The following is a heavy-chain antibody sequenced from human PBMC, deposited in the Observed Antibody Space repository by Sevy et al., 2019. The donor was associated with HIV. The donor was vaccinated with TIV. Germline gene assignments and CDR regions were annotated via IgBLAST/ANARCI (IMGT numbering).Heavy chain of an antibody. D-gene: IGHD1-26*01. Sequence: GGSLRLSCAASGFTFDDYTMHWVRQAPGKGLEWVSLIGWDGGITYYADSVKGRFTISRDNSKSSLYLQMNSLRTEDTASYYCAKDLVLGATYGVGFDYWGQGTLVTVSS. CDR2: IGWDGGIT. CDR1: GFTFDDYT. J-gene: IGHJ4*02. CDR3: AKDLVLGATYGVGFDY. V-gene: IGHV3-43*01.